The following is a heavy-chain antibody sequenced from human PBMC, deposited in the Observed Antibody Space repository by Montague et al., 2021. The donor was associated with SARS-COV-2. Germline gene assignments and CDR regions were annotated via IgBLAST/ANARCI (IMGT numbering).Heavy chain of an antibody. D-gene: IGHD3-10*01. V-gene: IGHV4-59*01. CDR2: IYYSGST. Sequence: SETLSLTCTVSGGSISNYYWSWIRQPPGKGLEWIGYIYYSGSTNYNPSLKSRVTISIDTSKYQFSLNLSSVTAADTAVYYCARVQRGYYYGLWVSAHFDHWGQGTLVTVSS. CDR3: ARVQRGYYYGLWVSAHFDH. CDR1: GGSISNYY. J-gene: IGHJ4*02.